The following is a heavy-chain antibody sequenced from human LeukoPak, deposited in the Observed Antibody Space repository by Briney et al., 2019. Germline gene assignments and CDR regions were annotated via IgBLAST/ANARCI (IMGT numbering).Heavy chain of an antibody. CDR2: IIPILGIA. V-gene: IGHV1-69*04. Sequence: ASVKVSCKASGGTFSSYAISWVRQAPGQGLEWMGRIIPILGIANYAQKFQGRVTITADKSTSTAYMELSSLRSEDTAVYYCARDYDGDYSFDYWGQETLVTVSS. J-gene: IGHJ4*02. CDR1: GGTFSSYA. D-gene: IGHD4-17*01. CDR3: ARDYDGDYSFDY.